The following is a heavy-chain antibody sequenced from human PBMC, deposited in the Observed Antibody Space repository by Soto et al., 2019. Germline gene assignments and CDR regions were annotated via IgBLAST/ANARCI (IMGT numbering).Heavy chain of an antibody. CDR2: INPNSGGT. V-gene: IGHV1-2*04. CDR3: ARVGGHKDRWLDY. CDR1: GYTFTGYY. Sequence: ASVKVSCKASGYTFTGYYMHWVRQAPGQGLEWMGWINPNSGGTNYTQKFQGWVTMTRDTSISTAYMELSRLRSDDTAVYYCARVGGHKDRWLDYWGQGTLVTAPQ. D-gene: IGHD1-26*01. J-gene: IGHJ4*02.